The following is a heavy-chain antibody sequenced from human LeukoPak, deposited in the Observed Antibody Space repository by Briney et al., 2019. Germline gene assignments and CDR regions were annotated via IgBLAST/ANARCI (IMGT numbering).Heavy chain of an antibody. Sequence: GASVKVSRKASGYTFTSYGISWVRQAPGQGLEWMGWISAYNGNTNYAQKLQGRVTMTTDTSTSTAYMELRSLRSDDTAVYYCARSPAYYDSSGYYFYYYYYGMDVWGQGTTVTVSS. J-gene: IGHJ6*02. CDR1: GYTFTSYG. CDR3: ARSPAYYDSSGYYFYYYYYGMDV. CDR2: ISAYNGNT. D-gene: IGHD3-22*01. V-gene: IGHV1-18*01.